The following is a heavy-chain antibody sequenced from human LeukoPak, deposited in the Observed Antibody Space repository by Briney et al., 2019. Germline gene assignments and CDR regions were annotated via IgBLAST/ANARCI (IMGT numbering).Heavy chain of an antibody. CDR3: TREDDNSYDAFDI. D-gene: IGHD1-1*01. Sequence: SVTVSCKACGYSFTRSYMLWVRQAPGQGLEGMGWINLYSGATNYAQKFQGRITMTRDTSISTAYMELSRLRSDDTAVYYCTREDDNSYDAFDIWSQGTMVTVSS. J-gene: IGHJ3*02. CDR2: INLYSGAT. CDR1: GYSFTRSY. V-gene: IGHV1-2*02.